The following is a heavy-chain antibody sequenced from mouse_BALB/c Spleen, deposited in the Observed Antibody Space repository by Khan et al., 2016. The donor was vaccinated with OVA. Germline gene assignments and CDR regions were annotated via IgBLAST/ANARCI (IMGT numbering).Heavy chain of an antibody. CDR1: AYTFTNYG. CDR2: INTYTGEP. V-gene: IGHV9-1*02. J-gene: IGHJ1*01. CDR3: ARGASYWYFDV. Sequence: QIQLVQSGPELKKPGETVKISCKASAYTFTNYGMNWVKQAPGKGLKWMGWINTYTGEPTYTDDFKGRFAFSLETSAGTADLQINNLKNEDMATYFCARGASYWYFDVWGAGTTVTVSS.